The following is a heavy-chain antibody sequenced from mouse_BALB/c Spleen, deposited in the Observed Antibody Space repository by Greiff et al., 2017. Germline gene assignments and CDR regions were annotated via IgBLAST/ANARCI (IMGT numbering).Heavy chain of an antibody. Sequence: DVKLVESGGGLVKPGGSLKLSCAASGFTFSDYYMYWVRQTPEKRLEWVATISDGGSYTYYPDSVKGRFTISRDNAKNNLYLQMSSLKSEDTAMYYCAREEAYYYGSSYGYYAMDYWGQGTSVTVSS. V-gene: IGHV5-4*02. D-gene: IGHD1-1*01. CDR1: GFTFSDYY. J-gene: IGHJ4*01. CDR3: AREEAYYYGSSYGYYAMDY. CDR2: ISDGGSYT.